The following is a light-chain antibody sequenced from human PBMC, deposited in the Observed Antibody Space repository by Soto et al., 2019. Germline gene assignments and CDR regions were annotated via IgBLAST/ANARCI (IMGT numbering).Light chain of an antibody. CDR3: QQRYTWPPS. CDR1: QSVSSY. CDR2: DAS. Sequence: EIVLTQSPATLSLSPGERATLSCRASQSVSSYLAWYQQKPGQAPRLLIYDASNRATGIPARFSGSGSGTDFTLTISSLEPEDFAVYYCQQRYTWPPSFGQGTRLDI. J-gene: IGKJ5*01. V-gene: IGKV3-11*01.